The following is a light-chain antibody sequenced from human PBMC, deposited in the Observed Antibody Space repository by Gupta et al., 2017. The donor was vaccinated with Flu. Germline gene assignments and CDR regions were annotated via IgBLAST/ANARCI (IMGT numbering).Light chain of an antibody. J-gene: IGKJ1*01. CDR3: QQENNSSWT. CDR1: QSISSG. CDR2: TAS. V-gene: IGKV1-5*03. Sequence: DIQMTQSASTLSASVGDTVTITCWASQSISSGVGWYQQKPGKAPKLLIYTASSVETGVPSRFSGSRSGTEFPLTITSRQPQDFPHYYCQQENNSSWTFGQGTXVEIK.